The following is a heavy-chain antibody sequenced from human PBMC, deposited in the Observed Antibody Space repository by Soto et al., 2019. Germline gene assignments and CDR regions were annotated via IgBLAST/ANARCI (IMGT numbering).Heavy chain of an antibody. Sequence: QITLKESGPTLVKPTQTLTLTCTFSGFSLSTSGVGVGWIRQPPGKALEWLALIYWDDDKRYSPSLKSRLTITKDTSKNRVVLTMTNMDPVDTATYYCAHSLGYYYDSSGYNGMDVWGQGTTVTVSS. CDR1: GFSLSTSGVG. CDR2: IYWDDDK. CDR3: AHSLGYYYDSSGYNGMDV. V-gene: IGHV2-5*02. J-gene: IGHJ6*02. D-gene: IGHD3-22*01.